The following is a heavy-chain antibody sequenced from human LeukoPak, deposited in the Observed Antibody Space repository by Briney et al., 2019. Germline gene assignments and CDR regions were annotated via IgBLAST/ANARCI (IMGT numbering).Heavy chain of an antibody. J-gene: IGHJ4*02. CDR3: ARNSNGMSN. V-gene: IGHV3-74*01. CDR1: GFTFTNYG. CDR2: INSDGRST. D-gene: IGHD2-8*01. Sequence: GGSLRLSCVASGFTFTNYGMMWLRQAPGKGLVWVSYINSDGRSTTYADSVKGRFTISRDNAKNTLYLQMSSLRAEDTAMYYCARNSNGMSNWGQGTLVIVSS.